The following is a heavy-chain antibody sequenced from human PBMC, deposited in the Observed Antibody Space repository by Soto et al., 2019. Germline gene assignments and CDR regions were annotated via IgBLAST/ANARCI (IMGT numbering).Heavy chain of an antibody. CDR3: ARGFKRFGELFRPSYYYMDV. CDR2: INHSGST. J-gene: IGHJ6*03. CDR1: GGSFSGYY. D-gene: IGHD3-10*01. V-gene: IGHV4-34*01. Sequence: SETLSLTCAVYGGSFSGYYWSWIRQPPGKGLEWIGEINHSGSTNYNPSLKSRVTISVDTSKNQFSLKLSSVTAADTAVYYCARGFKRFGELFRPSYYYMDVWGKGTTVTVSS.